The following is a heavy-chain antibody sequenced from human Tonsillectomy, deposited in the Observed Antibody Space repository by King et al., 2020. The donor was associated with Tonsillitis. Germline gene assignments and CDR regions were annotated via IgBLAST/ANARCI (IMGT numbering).Heavy chain of an antibody. Sequence: VQLQESGPGLVKPSQTLSLTCAVSGGSISSGGYSWSWIRQPPGKGLEWIGYIYYSGSTYYNPSLKSRVTISVDPSKNQFSLKLRSVTAADTAVYYCARDLLGAVAGTDYWGQGTLVTVSS. V-gene: IGHV4-30-4*07. CDR2: IYYSGST. CDR3: ARDLLGAVAGTDY. D-gene: IGHD6-19*01. CDR1: GGSISSGGYS. J-gene: IGHJ4*02.